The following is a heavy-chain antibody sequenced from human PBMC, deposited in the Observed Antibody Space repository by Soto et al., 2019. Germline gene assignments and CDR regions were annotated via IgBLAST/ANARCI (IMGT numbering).Heavy chain of an antibody. D-gene: IGHD6-13*01. CDR3: ATASADSIAPAAAY. Sequence: PGGSLRLSCAASGFTLRSYAMTGVRQAPGKGLEWVSFISGSIGGTYYADSVKGRFTISRDNSKNTLYLHMNSLRAEDTAVYYCATASADSIAPAAAYWGLGTLVTVSS. CDR1: GFTLRSYA. CDR2: ISGSIGGT. V-gene: IGHV3-23*01. J-gene: IGHJ4*02.